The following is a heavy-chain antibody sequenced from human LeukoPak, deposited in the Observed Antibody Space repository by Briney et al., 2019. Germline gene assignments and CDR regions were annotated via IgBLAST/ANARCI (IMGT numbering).Heavy chain of an antibody. J-gene: IGHJ4*02. Sequence: GGSLRLSCAASVFTFSSYAMSWVCQAPGKGLEWVSAISDSGGSTYYSDSVKGRFTISRDNSKNTLYLQMNSLRAEDTAVYYCAKSGGYCSSTSCPTPDYWGQGTLVTVSS. CDR3: AKSGGYCSSTSCPTPDY. CDR1: VFTFSSYA. V-gene: IGHV3-23*01. D-gene: IGHD2-2*01. CDR2: ISDSGGST.